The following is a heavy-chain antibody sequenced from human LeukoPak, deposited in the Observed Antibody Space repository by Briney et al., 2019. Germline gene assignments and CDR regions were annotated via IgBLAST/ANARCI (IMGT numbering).Heavy chain of an antibody. CDR2: MYNRGST. CDR3: ARAEKAVTGTLDY. Sequence: SETLSLTCTVSGDSFRNYDWSWIRKSPGKELEWVGYMYNRGSTIYNPSLKSRVTISTDHSMNQFSLRRTSAAAADTAVDYCARAEKAVTGTLDYWGQGTLITVSS. J-gene: IGHJ4*02. D-gene: IGHD6-19*01. CDR1: GDSFRNYD. V-gene: IGHV4-59*01.